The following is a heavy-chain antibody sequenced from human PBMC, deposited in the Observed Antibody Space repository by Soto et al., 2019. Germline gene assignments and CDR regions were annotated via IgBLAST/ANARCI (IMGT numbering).Heavy chain of an antibody. J-gene: IGHJ3*01. D-gene: IGHD3-16*02. Sequence: QVQLVQAGAEVKKPVASVQVSCKAAGLAFPIEDIIWLRQTLGQGLEFMGWMNPSGRNTGYAQKFQGRATFTWNTPTSTAYMELSGLRSEHTSVYYCARYRTKVPVAFDVRGPGTMVTVSS. CDR3: ARYRTKVPVAFDV. CDR2: MNPSGRNT. CDR1: GLAFPIED. V-gene: IGHV1-8*01.